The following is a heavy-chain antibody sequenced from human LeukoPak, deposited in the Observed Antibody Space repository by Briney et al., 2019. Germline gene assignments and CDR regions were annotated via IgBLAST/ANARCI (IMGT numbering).Heavy chain of an antibody. V-gene: IGHV4-34*01. Sequence: SETLSLTCAVYGGSFSGYYWSWIRQPPGKGLEWIGEVNHGGSTNYNPSLKSRVTISVDTSKNQFSLKLSSVTAADTAVYYCARGGIAAAGSHLYFDYWGQGTLVTVSS. CDR1: GGSFSGYY. CDR3: ARGGIAAAGSHLYFDY. D-gene: IGHD6-13*01. CDR2: VNHGGST. J-gene: IGHJ4*02.